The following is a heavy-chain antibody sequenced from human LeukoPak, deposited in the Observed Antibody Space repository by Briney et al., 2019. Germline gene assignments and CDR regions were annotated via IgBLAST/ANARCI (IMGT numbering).Heavy chain of an antibody. CDR2: IYSGGST. CDR1: GFTVSSNY. V-gene: IGHV3-66*01. D-gene: IGHD1-20*01. J-gene: IGHJ4*02. Sequence: GGSLGLSCAASGFTVSSNYMSWVRQAPGKGLEWVSVIYSGGSTYYADSVKGRFTISRDNAKNTLYLQMNSLRAEDTAVYYCASWGPLTGTRLIDFGYWGQGTLVTVSS. CDR3: ASWGPLTGTRLIDFGY.